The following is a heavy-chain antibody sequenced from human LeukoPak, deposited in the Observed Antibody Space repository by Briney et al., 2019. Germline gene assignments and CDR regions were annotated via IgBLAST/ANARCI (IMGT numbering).Heavy chain of an antibody. CDR1: GGTISSNA. Sequence: ASVKASCKASGGTISSNAIGWVRQAPGQGLEWMGIINPSGGSTSYAQKFQGRVTMTRDTSTSTVYMELSSLRSEDTAVYYCARDFSDYGSGSYSLDYWGQGTLVTVSS. D-gene: IGHD3-10*01. J-gene: IGHJ4*02. V-gene: IGHV1-46*01. CDR2: INPSGGST. CDR3: ARDFSDYGSGSYSLDY.